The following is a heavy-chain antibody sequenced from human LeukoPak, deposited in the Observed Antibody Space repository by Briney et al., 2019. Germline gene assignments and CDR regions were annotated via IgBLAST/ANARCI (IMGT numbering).Heavy chain of an antibody. V-gene: IGHV3-9*03. D-gene: IGHD3-22*01. Sequence: GRSLRLSCAASGFTFDDYAMHWVRQAPGKGLEWVSGISWNSGSIGYADSVKGRFTISRDNAKNSLYLQMNSLRAEDMALYYCAKEKYPYDSSGYYDYWGQGTLVTASS. J-gene: IGHJ4*02. CDR2: ISWNSGSI. CDR3: AKEKYPYDSSGYYDY. CDR1: GFTFDDYA.